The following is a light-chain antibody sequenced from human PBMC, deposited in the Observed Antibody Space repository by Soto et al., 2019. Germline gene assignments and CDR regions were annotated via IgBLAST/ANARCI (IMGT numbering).Light chain of an antibody. CDR2: DNN. CDR3: GTWDSSLGYV. CDR1: SSNIGNNY. J-gene: IGLJ1*01. V-gene: IGLV1-51*01. Sequence: SVLTQPPSVSAAPGQKVTLSCSGSSSNIGNNYVSWYQQLPGTAPKLLIYDNNKRPSGIPDRFSGSKSGTSATLGITGLQTGDEADYYCGTWDSSLGYVFGTGTKVTVL.